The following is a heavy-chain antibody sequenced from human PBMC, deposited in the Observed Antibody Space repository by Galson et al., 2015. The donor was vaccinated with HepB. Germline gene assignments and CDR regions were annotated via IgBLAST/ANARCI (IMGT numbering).Heavy chain of an antibody. D-gene: IGHD3-16*01. CDR2: IRSKADGGTT. Sequence: SLRLSCAASGLNFGNAWMSWIRQAPGKGLEWVGRIRSKADGGTTDYGAPIKGRFTISRDDSRNTLYLQMNSLKVDDTAVYYCVTDCMISGLCVSGSSAPRDYWGRGTLVTVSS. CDR3: VTDCMISGLCVSGSSAPRDY. V-gene: IGHV3-15*07. CDR1: GLNFGNAW. J-gene: IGHJ4*02.